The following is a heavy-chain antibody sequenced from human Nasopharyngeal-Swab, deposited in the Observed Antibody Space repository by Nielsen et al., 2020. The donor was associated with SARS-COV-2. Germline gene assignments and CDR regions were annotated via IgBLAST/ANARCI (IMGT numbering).Heavy chain of an antibody. CDR2: ISAYNGNT. D-gene: IGHD5/OR15-5a*01. V-gene: IGHV1-18*01. Sequence: ASVKVSCKASGYTFTSYGISWVRQAPGQGLEWMGWISAYNGNTNYAQKLQGRVTMTTDTSTSTAYMELRSLRSDDTAVYYCARALTRLASAILHYWGQGTLVTVSS. J-gene: IGHJ4*02. CDR3: ARALTRLASAILHY. CDR1: GYTFTSYG.